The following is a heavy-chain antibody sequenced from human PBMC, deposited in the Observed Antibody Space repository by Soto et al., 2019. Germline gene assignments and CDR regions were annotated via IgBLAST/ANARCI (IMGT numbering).Heavy chain of an antibody. J-gene: IGHJ6*02. CDR2: IIPVFGTA. Sequence: QVQLVQSGAEVKKPGSSVKVSCKASGGTLSNYGISWVRQAPGQGLEWMGGIIPVFGTANYAQKFQGGVTITADESTTTVYMDVSSLRSDDTAVYYCARGDATKIVVTTYYGMDVWGQGTTVTVSS. CDR3: ARGDATKIVVTTYYGMDV. D-gene: IGHD4-17*01. V-gene: IGHV1-69*12. CDR1: GGTLSNYG.